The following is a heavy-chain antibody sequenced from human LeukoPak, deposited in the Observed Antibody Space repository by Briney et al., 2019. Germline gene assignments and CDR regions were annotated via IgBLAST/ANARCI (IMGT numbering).Heavy chain of an antibody. V-gene: IGHV3-9*01. CDR1: GIAFDLYA. CDR3: VKDITPGGADV. D-gene: IGHD4-23*01. CDR2: FSLDSDRI. J-gene: IGHJ6*04. Sequence: PGGSLRLSCTASGIAFDLYAMHWVRQAPGRGLEWVAGFSLDSDRIDYADSVKGRFTVSRDKAKNSLYLQINSLKTEDTALYYCVKDITPGGADVWGKGTMVTVSP.